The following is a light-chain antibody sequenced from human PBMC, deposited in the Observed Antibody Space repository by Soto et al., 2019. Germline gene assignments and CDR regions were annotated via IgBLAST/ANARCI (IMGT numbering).Light chain of an antibody. CDR2: EVS. CDR3: YSYAGSSIFGV. J-gene: IGLJ3*02. CDR1: SSDVGKYNL. V-gene: IGLV2-23*02. Sequence: QSALTQPASVSGSPGQSITISCIGTSSDVGKYNLVSWYQHHPGKAPKLMIYEVSKRPSGVSNRFSGSKSGNTASLKISGLQAEDEADYYCYSYAGSSIFGVFGGGTKLTVL.